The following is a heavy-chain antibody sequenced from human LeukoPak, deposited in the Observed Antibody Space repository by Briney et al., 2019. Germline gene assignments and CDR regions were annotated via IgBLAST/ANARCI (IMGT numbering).Heavy chain of an antibody. V-gene: IGHV3-30-3*01. CDR1: GFTFRNYA. CDR3: ARDPYSSGGDAFDI. D-gene: IGHD6-19*01. CDR2: ISYDGSNK. Sequence: PGGSLRLSCAASGFTFRNYAMHWVRQAPGKGLEWVAVISYDGSNKYYADSVKGRFTISRDNSKNTLYLQMNSLRAEDTAVYYCARDPYSSGGDAFDIWGQGTMVTVSS. J-gene: IGHJ3*02.